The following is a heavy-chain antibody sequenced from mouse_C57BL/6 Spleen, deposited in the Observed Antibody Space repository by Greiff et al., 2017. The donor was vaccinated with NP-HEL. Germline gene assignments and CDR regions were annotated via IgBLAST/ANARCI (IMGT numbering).Heavy chain of an antibody. Sequence: QVQLQQSGPELVKPGASVKISCKASGYAFSSSWMNWVKQRPGKGLEWIGRIYPGDGDTNYNGKFKGKATLTADKSSSTAYMQLSSLTSEDSAVYFCARHGSSYGYAMDYWGQGTSVTVSS. CDR2: IYPGDGDT. CDR1: GYAFSSSW. J-gene: IGHJ4*01. CDR3: ARHGSSYGYAMDY. D-gene: IGHD1-1*01. V-gene: IGHV1-82*01.